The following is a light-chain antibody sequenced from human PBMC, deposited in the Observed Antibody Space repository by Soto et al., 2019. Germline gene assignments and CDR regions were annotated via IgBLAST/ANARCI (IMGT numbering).Light chain of an antibody. CDR3: QQLDSMPIT. CDR2: IAS. CDR1: QGIRSY. Sequence: IPFIPSPSSLSASVGDRVPITCRASQGIRSYLAWYQQKPGEAPKLLISIASILQSGVPSRFSGSGSGTDFVLTISSLQPEDSATYYCQQLDSMPITFGQGTRLEIK. J-gene: IGKJ5*01. V-gene: IGKV1-9*01.